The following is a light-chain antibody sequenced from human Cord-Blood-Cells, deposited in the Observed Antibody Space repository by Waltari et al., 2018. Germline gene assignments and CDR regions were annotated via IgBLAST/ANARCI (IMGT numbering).Light chain of an antibody. Sequence: QSALTQPASVSGSPGQSITISCTGTSSDVGSYNLVSWYQQHPGKAPKRMIYEGSKRPSGVSNRFSGSKSGDTASLTIAGLQAEDEADDYCCSYAGSSTYVFGTGTKVTVL. CDR2: EGS. J-gene: IGLJ1*01. V-gene: IGLV2-23*01. CDR1: SSDVGSYNL. CDR3: CSYAGSSTYV.